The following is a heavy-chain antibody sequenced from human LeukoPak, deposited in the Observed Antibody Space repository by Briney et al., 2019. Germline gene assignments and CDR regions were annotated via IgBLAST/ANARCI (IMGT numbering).Heavy chain of an antibody. J-gene: IGHJ3*02. D-gene: IGHD3-10*01. CDR1: GFTFSSYS. Sequence: KTGGSLRLSCAASGFTFSSYSMNWVRQAPGKGLEWVSSISSSSSYIYYADSVKGRFTISRDNAKNSLYLQMSSLRAEDTAVYYCARDSPPHPIWFGGSHDAFDIWGQGTMVTVSS. V-gene: IGHV3-21*01. CDR3: ARDSPPHPIWFGGSHDAFDI. CDR2: ISSSSSYI.